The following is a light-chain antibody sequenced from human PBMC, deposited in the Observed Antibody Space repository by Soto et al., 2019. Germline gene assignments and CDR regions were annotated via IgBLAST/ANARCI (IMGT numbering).Light chain of an antibody. CDR2: DNN. V-gene: IGLV1-51*01. CDR1: SSNIGDNY. Sequence: QSVLTQPPSVSAAPGQWVTISCSGSSSNIGDNYVSWYQHLPGTAPRLLIYDNNKRPSGIPDRFSGSKSGTSATLGISGLQTGDEAEYFCGTWDSSLSAGVFGGGTKLTVL. J-gene: IGLJ2*01. CDR3: GTWDSSLSAGV.